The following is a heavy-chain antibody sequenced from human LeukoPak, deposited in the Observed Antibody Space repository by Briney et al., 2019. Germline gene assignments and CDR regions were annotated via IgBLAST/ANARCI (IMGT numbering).Heavy chain of an antibody. Sequence: GGSLRLSCAASGFTFSSYRMSWVRKAPGKGLEWVANIKQDGSEKYYVDSVKCRFTISRDNAKNSLYLQMNSLRAEDTAVYYCARDHSSRIYYYGMDVWGQGTTVTVSS. CDR2: IKQDGSEK. J-gene: IGHJ6*02. CDR3: ARDHSSRIYYYGMDV. D-gene: IGHD6-13*01. V-gene: IGHV3-7*01. CDR1: GFTFSSYR.